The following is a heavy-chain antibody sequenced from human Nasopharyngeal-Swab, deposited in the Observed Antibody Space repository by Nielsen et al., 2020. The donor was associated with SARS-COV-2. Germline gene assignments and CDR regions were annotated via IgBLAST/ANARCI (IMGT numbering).Heavy chain of an antibody. D-gene: IGHD1-26*01. J-gene: IGHJ4*02. V-gene: IGHV4-34*01. CDR2: INHSGST. Sequence: SETLPLTCAVYGGSFSGYYWSWIRQPPGKGLEWIGEINHSGSTNYNPSLKSRVTISVDTSKNQFSLKLSSVTAADTAVYYCARVSSGSGSLNKLVGKDYWGQGTLVTVSS. CDR3: ARVSSGSGSLNKLVGKDY. CDR1: GGSFSGYY.